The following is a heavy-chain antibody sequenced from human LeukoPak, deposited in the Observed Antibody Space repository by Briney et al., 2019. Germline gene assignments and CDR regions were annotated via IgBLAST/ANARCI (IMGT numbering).Heavy chain of an antibody. J-gene: IGHJ4*02. Sequence: GGSLRLSCAASGLTFSSYAMHWVRQAPGKGLEWVAVISYDGSNKYYADSVKGRFTISRDNSKNTLYLQMNSLRAEDTAVYYCARDSGHDILTGYYFSDYWGQGTLVTVSS. D-gene: IGHD3-9*01. CDR3: ARDSGHDILTGYYFSDY. CDR1: GLTFSSYA. CDR2: ISYDGSNK. V-gene: IGHV3-30-3*01.